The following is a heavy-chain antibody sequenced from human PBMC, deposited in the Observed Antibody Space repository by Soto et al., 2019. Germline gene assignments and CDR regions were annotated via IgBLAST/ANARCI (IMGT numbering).Heavy chain of an antibody. J-gene: IGHJ3*02. CDR2: ISSSSSTI. CDR1: GFTFSSYS. CDR3: ARPTYDAFDI. V-gene: IGHV3-48*01. Sequence: GGSLRLSCASSGFTFSSYSMNLVRQAPGKGLEWVSYISSSSSTIYYADSVKGRFTISRDNAKNSLYLQMNSLRAEDTAVYYCARPTYDAFDIWGQGTMVTVSS.